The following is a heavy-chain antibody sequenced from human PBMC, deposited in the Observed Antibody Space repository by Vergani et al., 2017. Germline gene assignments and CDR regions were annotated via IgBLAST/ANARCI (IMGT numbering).Heavy chain of an antibody. Sequence: EVQLVESGGGLVPPGRSLRLSCAASGFSFSNYAMNWVPQAPGKGLEWVSGISGSGVSAYYTDSVKGRFTISRDNSKNMLFLQMNNLRTEDTAIDYCAKQYFVSGNYLFDYWGQGTLVTVSS. J-gene: IGHJ4*02. V-gene: IGHV3-23*04. CDR1: GFSFSNYA. D-gene: IGHD3-10*01. CDR3: AKQYFVSGNYLFDY. CDR2: ISGSGVSA.